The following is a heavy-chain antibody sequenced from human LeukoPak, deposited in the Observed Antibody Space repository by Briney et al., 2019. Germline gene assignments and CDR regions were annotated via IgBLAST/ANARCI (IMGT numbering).Heavy chain of an antibody. CDR3: ARDDGYYDSSGYYSPIDY. CDR2: ISSSSGYI. J-gene: IGHJ4*02. Sequence: GGSLRLSCAASGFTFSSYSMNWVRQAPGKGLESVSSISSSSGYIYYADSVKGRFTISRDNAKNSLYLQMNSLRAEDTAVYYCARDDGYYDSSGYYSPIDYWGQGTLVTVSS. CDR1: GFTFSSYS. V-gene: IGHV3-21*01. D-gene: IGHD3-22*01.